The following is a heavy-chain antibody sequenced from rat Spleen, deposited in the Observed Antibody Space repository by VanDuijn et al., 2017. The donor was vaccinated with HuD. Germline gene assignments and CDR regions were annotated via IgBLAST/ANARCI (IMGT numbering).Heavy chain of an antibody. V-gene: IGHV2S12*01. J-gene: IGHJ2*01. D-gene: IGHD1-1*01. CDR2: ISSGGKT. Sequence: QVELKESGPGLVQPSQTLSLTCTVSGFSLNSNGVSWVRQPPGKGLEWIAAISSGGKTYYNSVLKSRLSIIRDTSRSQVFLKMNNLQTEDTAIYFCTRETFSDTFFDYWGQGVMVTVSS. CDR3: TRETFSDTFFDY. CDR1: GFSLNSNG.